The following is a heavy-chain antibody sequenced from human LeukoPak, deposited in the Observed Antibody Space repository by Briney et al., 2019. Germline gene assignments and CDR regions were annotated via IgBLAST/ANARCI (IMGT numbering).Heavy chain of an antibody. CDR1: GYSFTDYY. D-gene: IGHD2-21*01. Sequence: ASVKVSCKTSGYSFTDYYLHWVRQAPGQGLEWMGWINPNNGGTSSAQKFQGRVTMTRDTSITTVYMEVTWLTSDDTAIYYCARADRLHGGPYLIGPWGQRTLVTVSS. J-gene: IGHJ5*02. CDR2: INPNNGGT. V-gene: IGHV1-2*02. CDR3: ARADRLHGGPYLIGP.